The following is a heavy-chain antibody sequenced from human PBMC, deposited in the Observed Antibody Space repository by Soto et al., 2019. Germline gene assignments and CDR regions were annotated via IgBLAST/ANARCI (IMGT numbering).Heavy chain of an antibody. CDR2: IKREADGGTT. D-gene: IGHD6-19*01. CDR1: GFTFRNAW. CDR3: TTASQWLPPYS. Sequence: EVQLVESGGGLVKPGGSLRLSCTASGFTFRNAWMSWVRQAPGKGLEWVGRIKREADGGTTDYAASVKDRFIISRDDSNDTLYLHMNRLKTDDTAVYYCTTASQWLPPYSWGQGALVTVSS. J-gene: IGHJ4*02. V-gene: IGHV3-15*01.